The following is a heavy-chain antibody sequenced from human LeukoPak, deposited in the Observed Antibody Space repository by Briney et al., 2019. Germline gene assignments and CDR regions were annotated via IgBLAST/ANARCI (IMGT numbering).Heavy chain of an antibody. CDR3: ARDSRIAAAGPFDY. D-gene: IGHD6-13*01. J-gene: IGHJ4*02. Sequence: PGGSLRLSCAASGFTFSSYSMNWDRQAPGKGLEWVSYISSSSSTIYYADSVKGRFTISRDNAKNSLYLQMNSLRAEDTAVYYCARDSRIAAAGPFDYWGQGTPVTVSS. CDR1: GFTFSSYS. CDR2: ISSSSSTI. V-gene: IGHV3-48*04.